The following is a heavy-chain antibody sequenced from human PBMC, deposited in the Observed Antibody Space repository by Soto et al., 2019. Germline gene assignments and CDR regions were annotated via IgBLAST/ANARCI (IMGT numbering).Heavy chain of an antibody. CDR2: IDPSDSYT. D-gene: IGHD1-26*01. Sequence: XESLKVTRECSGYSFTSYSISWVLQMPGKGLEWMGRIDPSDSYTNYSPSFQGHVTISADKSISTAYLQWSSLKASDTAMYYCARLILVGANYYYYYGMDVWAQETTVTVSS. CDR3: ARLILVGANYYYYYGMDV. CDR1: GYSFTSYS. J-gene: IGHJ6*02. V-gene: IGHV5-10-1*01.